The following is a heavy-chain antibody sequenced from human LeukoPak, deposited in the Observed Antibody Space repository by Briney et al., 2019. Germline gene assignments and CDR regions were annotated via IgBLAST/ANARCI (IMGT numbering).Heavy chain of an antibody. Sequence: PGGSLRLSCAASGFTFSSYWMHWVRQAPGKGLVWVSHINGAGTSTGYADSVKGRVTISRDSAKKTLYLQMNSLRAADTAVYYCARDGSYYYDSSGYYNYFDYWGQGTLVTVSS. CDR2: INGAGTST. CDR3: ARDGSYYYDSSGYYNYFDY. V-gene: IGHV3-74*01. J-gene: IGHJ4*02. CDR1: GFTFSSYW. D-gene: IGHD3-22*01.